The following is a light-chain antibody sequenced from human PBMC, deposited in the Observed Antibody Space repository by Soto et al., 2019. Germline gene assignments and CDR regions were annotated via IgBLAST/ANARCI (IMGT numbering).Light chain of an antibody. Sequence: DIQMTQSPSTLSASVGDSVTITCRASQSVSTWLAWYQQQPGKAPKVLIYKASNLESGVPSRFSGSGSETEFTLTISILQPDDFATDYCQHYDRYPYTFGQGTKLEIK. V-gene: IGKV1-5*03. CDR1: QSVSTW. CDR2: KAS. J-gene: IGKJ2*01. CDR3: QHYDRYPYT.